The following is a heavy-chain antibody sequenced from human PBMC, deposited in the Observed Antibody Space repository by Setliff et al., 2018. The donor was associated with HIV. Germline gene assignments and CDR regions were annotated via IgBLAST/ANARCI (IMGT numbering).Heavy chain of an antibody. V-gene: IGHV4-61*02. J-gene: IGHJ4*02. CDR2: IYTSGST. Sequence: SETLSLTCTVSGGSISSGSYYWSWIRQPAGKGLEWIGRIYTSGSTNYNPSLKSRVTISVDTSKNQFFLKLSSVTAADTAVYYCASSPAWRSDFGLHTFDYWGQGTLVTVSS. D-gene: IGHD2-2*01. CDR3: ASSPAWRSDFGLHTFDY. CDR1: GGSISSGSYY.